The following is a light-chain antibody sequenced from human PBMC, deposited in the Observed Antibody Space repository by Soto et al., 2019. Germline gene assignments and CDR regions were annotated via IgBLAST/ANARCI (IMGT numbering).Light chain of an antibody. Sequence: DIQMTQSPSSLSASVGDRVTITCRASQFINKYLSWYQQKPGKVPKLLINAASTLQSGVPSGFNGSRSGTDFSLAIISLQPEDFATYYCQQNYNPPWTFCQGTKVDIK. CDR3: QQNYNPPWT. V-gene: IGKV1-39*01. CDR2: AAS. CDR1: QFINKY. J-gene: IGKJ1*01.